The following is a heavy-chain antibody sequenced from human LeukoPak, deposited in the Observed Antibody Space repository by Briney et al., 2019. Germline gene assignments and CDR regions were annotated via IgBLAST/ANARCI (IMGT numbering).Heavy chain of an antibody. CDR2: INPNSGGT. V-gene: IGHV1-2*02. CDR3: ARIFSGDYGDHGAFDI. D-gene: IGHD4-17*01. J-gene: IGHJ3*02. Sequence: ASVKVSCKVSGYALTELSMHWVRQAPGQGLEWMGWINPNSGGTNYAQKFQGRVTITRNTSISTAYMELSSLRSEDTAVYYCARIFSGDYGDHGAFDIWGQGTMVTVSS. CDR1: GYALTELS.